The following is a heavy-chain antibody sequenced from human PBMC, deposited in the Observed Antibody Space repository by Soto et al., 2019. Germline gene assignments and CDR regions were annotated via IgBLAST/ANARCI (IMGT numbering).Heavy chain of an antibody. CDR1: GGSISSGGYC. J-gene: IGHJ4*02. CDR3: ARGPPFGY. V-gene: IGHV4-30-2*01. CDR2: IYHSGST. Sequence: QLQLQESGSGLVKPSETLSLTCAVSGGSISSGGYCWSWIRQPPGKGLEWIGYIYHSGSTYYNPALKNRVTLSVNRSKNQFSLKLSSVTAADTAVYYCARGPPFGYWGQGTLVTVSS. D-gene: IGHD3-10*01.